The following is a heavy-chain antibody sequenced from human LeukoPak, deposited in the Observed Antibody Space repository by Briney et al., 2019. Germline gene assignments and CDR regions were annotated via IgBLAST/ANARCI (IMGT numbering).Heavy chain of an antibody. J-gene: IGHJ4*02. CDR1: GFTFSSYE. CDR3: AGGQYYDYVWGSYRLNPLDY. Sequence: GGYLRLSCAASGFTFSSYELNWLRQAPGQGLEWILYISSSSSTIYYADSVKVRITISRDNAKNSLYLQMNSLRAEDTAVYYCAGGQYYDYVWGSYRLNPLDYWGQGTLVTVSS. D-gene: IGHD3-16*02. V-gene: IGHV3-48*03. CDR2: ISSSSSTI.